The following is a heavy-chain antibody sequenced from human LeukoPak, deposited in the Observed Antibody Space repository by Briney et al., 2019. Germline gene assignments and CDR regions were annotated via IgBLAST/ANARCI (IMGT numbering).Heavy chain of an antibody. CDR2: ISAYNGNT. J-gene: IGHJ4*02. Sequence: ASVKVSCKASGYTFTSYGISWVRQAPGRGLEWMGWISAYNGNTNYAQKLQGRVTMTTDTSTSTAYMELRSLRSDDTAVYYCARGPRHYYDSSGFSDYWGQGTLVTVSS. CDR1: GYTFTSYG. CDR3: ARGPRHYYDSSGFSDY. D-gene: IGHD3-22*01. V-gene: IGHV1-18*01.